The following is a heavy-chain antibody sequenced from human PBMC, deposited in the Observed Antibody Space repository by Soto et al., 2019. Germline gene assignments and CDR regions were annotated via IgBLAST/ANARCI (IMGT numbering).Heavy chain of an antibody. J-gene: IGHJ4*02. Sequence: ASVKVSCKASGYTFTSYGISWVRQAPGQGLEWMGWISAYNGNTNYAQKLQGRVTMTTDTSTSTAYMELRSLRSDDTAVYYCARGHADIVATIYGYCDYWGQGTLVTVSS. V-gene: IGHV1-18*01. CDR1: GYTFTSYG. CDR3: ARGHADIVATIYGYCDY. CDR2: ISAYNGNT. D-gene: IGHD5-12*01.